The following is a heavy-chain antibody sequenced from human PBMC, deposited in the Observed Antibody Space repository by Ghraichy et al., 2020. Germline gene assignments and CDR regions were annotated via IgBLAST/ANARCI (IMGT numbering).Heavy chain of an antibody. CDR3: ASSLWFGELSYYSFDY. D-gene: IGHD3-10*01. CDR1: GFTFSSYA. J-gene: IGHJ4*02. CDR2: ISGSGGST. Sequence: GGSLRLSCAASGFTFSSYAMSWVRQAPGKGLEWVSAISGSGGSTYYADSVKGRFTISRDNSKNTLYLQMNSLRAEDTAVYYCASSLWFGELSYYSFDYWGQGTLVTVSS. V-gene: IGHV3-23*01.